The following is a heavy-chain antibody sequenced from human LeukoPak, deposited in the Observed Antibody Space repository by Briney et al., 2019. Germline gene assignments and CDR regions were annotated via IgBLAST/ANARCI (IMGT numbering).Heavy chain of an antibody. J-gene: IGHJ4*02. CDR2: ISHDGSNK. CDR3: AKVRWGSDNALDS. D-gene: IGHD3-16*01. V-gene: IGHV3-30*18. Sequence: GGSLRLSCAASGFTFSSYSMNWVRQAPGKGLEWLAVISHDGSNKYYADSVKGRITISRDNSMNTLYHQMNSLRAEDTAVYYCAKVRWGSDNALDSWGQGTLVTGSS. CDR1: GFTFSSYS.